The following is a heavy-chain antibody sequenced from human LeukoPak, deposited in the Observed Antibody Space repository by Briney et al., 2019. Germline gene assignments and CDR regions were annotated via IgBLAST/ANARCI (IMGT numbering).Heavy chain of an antibody. J-gene: IGHJ4*02. CDR2: IYYSGST. Sequence: SETLSLTCTVSGGSISSSSYYWGWIRQPPGKGLEWIGSIYYSGSTYYNPSLKSRVTISVDTSKNQFSLKLSSVTAADTAVYYCARRGFRYYGSGSLYYFDYWGQGTLVTVSS. CDR3: ARRGFRYYGSGSLYYFDY. V-gene: IGHV4-39*07. D-gene: IGHD3-10*01. CDR1: GGSISSSSYY.